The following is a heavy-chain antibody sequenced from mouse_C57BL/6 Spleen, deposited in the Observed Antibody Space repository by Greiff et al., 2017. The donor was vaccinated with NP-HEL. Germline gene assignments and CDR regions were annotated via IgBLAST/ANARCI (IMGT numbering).Heavy chain of an antibody. J-gene: IGHJ2*01. D-gene: IGHD1-1*01. CDR1: GFNITDYY. CDR2: IDPADGET. V-gene: IGHV14-2*01. CDR3: ASYYGSSSFDC. Sequence: EVKLMESGAELVKPGASVKLSCTASGFNITDYYMHWVKQRPEQGLEWIGGIDPADGETKYAPKFQGKATITADTSANTAYLQLSSLTSEDTAVYYCASYYGSSSFDCWGQGTTLTVSS.